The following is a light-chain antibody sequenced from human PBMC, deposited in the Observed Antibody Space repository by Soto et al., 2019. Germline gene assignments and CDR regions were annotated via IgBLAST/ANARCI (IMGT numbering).Light chain of an antibody. Sequence: QSALTQPASVSGSPGQSITISCTGTSSDDGSYNLVSWYQHHPGKAPKLMIYEVTKRPSGVSNRFSGSKSGNTAFLTISGLQAEDEADYHCCSYAGSRTLVFGGVTKLTVL. CDR2: EVT. CDR3: CSYAGSRTLV. CDR1: SSDDGSYNL. V-gene: IGLV2-23*02. J-gene: IGLJ2*01.